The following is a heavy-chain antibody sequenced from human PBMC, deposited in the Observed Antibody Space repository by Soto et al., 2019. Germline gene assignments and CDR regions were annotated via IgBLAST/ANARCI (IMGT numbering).Heavy chain of an antibody. CDR3: ARGRRQQLAYIAFDI. V-gene: IGHV4-34*01. Sequence: SETLSLTCAVYGGSFSGYYWSWIRQPPGKGLEWIGEINHSGSTNYNPSLKSRVTISVDTSKNQFSPKLSSVTAADTAVYYCARGRRQQLAYIAFDIWGQGTMVTVS. CDR2: INHSGST. J-gene: IGHJ3*02. CDR1: GGSFSGYY. D-gene: IGHD6-13*01.